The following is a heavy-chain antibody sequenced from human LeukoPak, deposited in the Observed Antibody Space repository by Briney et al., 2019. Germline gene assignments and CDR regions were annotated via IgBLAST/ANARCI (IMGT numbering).Heavy chain of an antibody. CDR3: ARERVGATSSSNFDY. D-gene: IGHD1-26*01. CDR1: GYTFTGYY. CDR2: INPNSGGT. V-gene: IGHV1-2*06. J-gene: IGHJ4*02. Sequence: SVKVSCKASGYTFTGYYMHWVRKAPGQGLEWMGRINPNSGGTNYAQKFQGRVTMTRDTSISTAYMELSRLRSDDTAVYYCARERVGATSSSNFDYWGQGTLVTVSS.